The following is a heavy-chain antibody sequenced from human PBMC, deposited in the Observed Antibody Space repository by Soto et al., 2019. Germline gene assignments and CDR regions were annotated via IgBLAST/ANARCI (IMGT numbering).Heavy chain of an antibody. J-gene: IGHJ4*02. CDR2: IYYSGST. D-gene: IGHD2-21*02. CDR3: ARYTVVTPSYYFDY. CDR1: GGSISSYY. V-gene: IGHV4-59*01. Sequence: TSETLSLTCTVSGGSISSYYWSWIRQPPGKGLEWIGYIYYSGSTNYNPSLKSRVTISVDTSKNQFSLKLSSVTAADTAVYYCARYTVVTPSYYFDYWGQGTLVTVSS.